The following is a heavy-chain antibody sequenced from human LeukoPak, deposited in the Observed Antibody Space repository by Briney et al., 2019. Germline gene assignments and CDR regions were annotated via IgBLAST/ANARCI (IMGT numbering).Heavy chain of an antibody. V-gene: IGHV3-7*01. Sequence: PGGSLRLSCAASGFTFSSYWMSWLRQAPGKGLEWAANIKEDGTNKYYVGSVRGRFTISRDNAKNSLYLQMNSLRADDTAMYYCAREARGTRAAFDIWGQGTMVTVFS. CDR3: AREARGTRAAFDI. CDR2: IKEDGTNK. CDR1: GFTFSSYW. D-gene: IGHD2-8*01. J-gene: IGHJ3*02.